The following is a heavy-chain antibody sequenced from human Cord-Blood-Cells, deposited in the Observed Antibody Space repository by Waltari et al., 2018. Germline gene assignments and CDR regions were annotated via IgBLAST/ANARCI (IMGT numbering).Heavy chain of an antibody. J-gene: IGHJ4*02. D-gene: IGHD1-20*01. CDR3: AKPGITGTVYYFDY. CDR1: GFTFSSYG. V-gene: IGHV3-30*18. CDR2: ISNDGSNK. Sequence: QVQLVESGGGVVQPGRSLRLSCAASGFTFSSYGMHWVRQAPGKGLGWVAVISNDGSNKYYADSVKGRFTISRDNSKNTLYLQMNSLRAEDTAVYYCAKPGITGTVYYFDYWGQGTLVTVSS.